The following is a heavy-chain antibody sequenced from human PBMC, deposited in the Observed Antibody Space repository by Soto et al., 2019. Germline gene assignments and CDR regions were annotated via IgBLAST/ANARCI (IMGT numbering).Heavy chain of an antibody. CDR3: ARNLAYGGGYTFDY. CDR1: AFTFSDHF. J-gene: IGHJ4*02. V-gene: IGHV3-72*01. D-gene: IGHD2-21*01. CDR2: SRDKAHSYTT. Sequence: EVQLVESGGGLVQPGGSLRLSCEVSAFTFSDHFIYWVRQAPGKGLEWVGRSRDKAHSYTTEYAASVKGRLTISRDDSRNSLYLQMNSLKTEDTAVYYCARNLAYGGGYTFDYWGQGTLVTVSS.